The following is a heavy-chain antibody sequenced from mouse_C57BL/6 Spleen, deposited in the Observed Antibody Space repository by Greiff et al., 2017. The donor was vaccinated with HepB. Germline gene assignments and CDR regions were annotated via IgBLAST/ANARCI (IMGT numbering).Heavy chain of an antibody. V-gene: IGHV1-82*01. Sequence: VQLQQSGPELVKPGASVKISCKASGYAFSSSWMNWVKQRPGKGLEWIGRIYPGDGDTNYNGKFKGKATLTADKSSSPAYMQRSSLTSEDSAVYFCARSYYGSSHWYFDVWGTGTTVTVSS. J-gene: IGHJ1*03. CDR1: GYAFSSSW. CDR3: ARSYYGSSHWYFDV. CDR2: IYPGDGDT. D-gene: IGHD1-1*01.